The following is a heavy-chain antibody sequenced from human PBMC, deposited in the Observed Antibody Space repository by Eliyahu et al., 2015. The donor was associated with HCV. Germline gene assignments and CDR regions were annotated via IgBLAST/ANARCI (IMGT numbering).Heavy chain of an antibody. CDR2: ISXHNGNT. CDR3: ARGPRYYGSGTARYYGLDV. Sequence: QVQLVQSGVEVKEPXASVKVSCKASGXTFINYDITWGRQAPGQGLEWXGWISXHNGNTNYAQKLQDRVTMTSDTSTSTAYMELRSLRSDDTAVYYCARGPRYYGSGTARYYGLDVWGQGTTVTVSS. D-gene: IGHD3-10*01. J-gene: IGHJ6*02. V-gene: IGHV1-18*01. CDR1: GXTFINYD.